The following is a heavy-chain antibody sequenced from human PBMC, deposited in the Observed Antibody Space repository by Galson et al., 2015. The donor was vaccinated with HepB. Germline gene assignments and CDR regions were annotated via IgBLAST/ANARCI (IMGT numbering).Heavy chain of an antibody. CDR1: GDSVSSHSAA. J-gene: IGHJ5*02. CDR3: ARDSSSWYERSLDP. CDR2: TYYRSKWYN. Sequence: CAISGDSVSSHSAAWNWIRQSPSRGLEWLGRTYYRSKWYNDYAVSVKSRITINPDTSKNQFSLQLNSVTPEDTAVYYCARDSSSWYERSLDPWGQGTLVTVSS. V-gene: IGHV6-1*01. D-gene: IGHD6-13*01.